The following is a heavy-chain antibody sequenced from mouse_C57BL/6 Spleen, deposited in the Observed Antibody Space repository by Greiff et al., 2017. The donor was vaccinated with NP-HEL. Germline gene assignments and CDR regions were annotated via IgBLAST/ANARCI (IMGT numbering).Heavy chain of an antibody. CDR3: ARTGDAMDY. D-gene: IGHD4-1*01. Sequence: QVQLQQSGAELAKPGASVKLSCKASGYTFTSYWMHWVKQRPGQGLEWIGYINPSSGYTKYNQKFKDKATLTADKSPSTAYMQLSSLTYEDSAVYYCARTGDAMDYWGQGTSVTVSS. V-gene: IGHV1-7*01. CDR1: GYTFTSYW. J-gene: IGHJ4*01. CDR2: INPSSGYT.